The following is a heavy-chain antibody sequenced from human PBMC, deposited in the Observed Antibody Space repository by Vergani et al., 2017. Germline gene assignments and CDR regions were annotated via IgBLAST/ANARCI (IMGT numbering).Heavy chain of an antibody. CDR1: GFSFRNDW. J-gene: IGHJ6*02. V-gene: IGHV3-15*07. D-gene: IGHD2-21*01. CDR3: TTDPRYCGDGSCYWLRDHHYYGMDV. CDR2: IKSTFDRGTT. Sequence: EVQLVESGGGIVKPGGSLRLSCVASGFSFRNDWMNWVRRTPGKGLEWVGRIKSTFDRGTTDYAAAVKGRFTISRDDSKNTLFLQMNGLKTEDICVYYCTTDPRYCGDGSCYWLRDHHYYGMDVWGQGTTVTVSS.